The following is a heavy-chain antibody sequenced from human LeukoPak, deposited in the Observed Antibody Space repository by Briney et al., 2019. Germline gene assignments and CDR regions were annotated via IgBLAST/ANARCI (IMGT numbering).Heavy chain of an antibody. V-gene: IGHV4-59*01. CDR1: GFTFSSYA. J-gene: IGHJ5*02. CDR2: IYYTGSS. D-gene: IGHD3-10*01. CDR3: ARAGPWQIDP. Sequence: GSLRLSCAASGFTFSSYAMSWVRQAPGKGLEWIGYIYYTGSSNYNPSLKSRVTISLDRSKNHLSMRLTSVTAADTAVYYCARAGPWQIDPWGPGTLVTVSS.